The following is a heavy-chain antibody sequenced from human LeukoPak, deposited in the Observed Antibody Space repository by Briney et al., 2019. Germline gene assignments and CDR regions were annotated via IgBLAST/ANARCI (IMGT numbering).Heavy chain of an antibody. CDR3: VRKIVGADFDY. J-gene: IGHJ4*02. CDR1: GITFSSYW. V-gene: IGHV3-74*03. CDR2: INTDGSSS. D-gene: IGHD1-26*01. Sequence: PGGSLRLSCAASGITFSSYWMHWVRQAPGKGLVWVSRINTDGSSSTYADSVKGRFTISRDTAKNTLYLQMNSLGAEDTAVYYCVRKIVGADFDYWGQGTLVTVSS.